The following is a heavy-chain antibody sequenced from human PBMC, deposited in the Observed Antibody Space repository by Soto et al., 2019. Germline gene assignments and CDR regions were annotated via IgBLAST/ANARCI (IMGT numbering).Heavy chain of an antibody. CDR1: GYPFSNHG. CDR3: ARETMLRGVNDY. V-gene: IGHV1-18*01. D-gene: IGHD3-10*01. J-gene: IGHJ4*02. CDR2: ISVYTGTT. Sequence: QIQLVQSGAEVKKPGASVKVSCKTSGYPFSNHGITWVRQGPGQGFEWMGWISVYTGTTNYAQKFQGRVNMTTDTSARTAYMELRSLRSDDTAVYFCARETMLRGVNDYWGQGTRVIVSS.